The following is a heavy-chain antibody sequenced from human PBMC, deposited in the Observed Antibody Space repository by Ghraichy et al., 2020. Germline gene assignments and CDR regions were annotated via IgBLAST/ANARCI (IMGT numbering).Heavy chain of an antibody. CDR2: INSDGTNT. J-gene: IGHJ4*02. D-gene: IGHD1-7*01. V-gene: IGHV3-74*01. CDR1: EFTFSNYW. Sequence: GESLNISCAASEFTFSNYWMHWVRQAPGKGLVWVSRINSDGTNTNYADSVKGRFTISRDNAKNTLFLQMNSLRAEDTAVYYCTRDTGSTRYFDSWGQGTLVTVSS. CDR3: TRDTGSTRYFDS.